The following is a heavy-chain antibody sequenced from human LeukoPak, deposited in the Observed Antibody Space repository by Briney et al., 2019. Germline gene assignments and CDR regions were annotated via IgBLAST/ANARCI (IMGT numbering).Heavy chain of an antibody. J-gene: IGHJ4*02. CDR3: AKGSYYYDSADYFDY. CDR2: LIGSGGNT. CDR1: GFTFSSYA. V-gene: IGHV3-23*01. D-gene: IGHD3-22*01. Sequence: GGSLRLSCAASGFTFSSYAMSWVRQAPGKGLEWVSTLIGSGGNTYYADSVKGRVTISRDNSKNTLYLQMNSLRAEDTAVYHCAKGSYYYDSADYFDYWGQGTLVTVSS.